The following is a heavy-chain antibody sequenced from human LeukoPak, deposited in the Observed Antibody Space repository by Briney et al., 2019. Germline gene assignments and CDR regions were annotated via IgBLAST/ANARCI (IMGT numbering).Heavy chain of an antibody. J-gene: IGHJ4*02. Sequence: ASVKVSCKASGYTFTSYDINWVRQATGQGLEWMGWMNPNSGNTGYAQKFQGRVTMTRNTSISTAYMELSSLRSEDTAVYYCARGKGRWLQLEFDYWGQGTLVTVSS. D-gene: IGHD5-24*01. CDR1: GYTFTSYD. CDR3: ARGKGRWLQLEFDY. CDR2: MNPNSGNT. V-gene: IGHV1-8*01.